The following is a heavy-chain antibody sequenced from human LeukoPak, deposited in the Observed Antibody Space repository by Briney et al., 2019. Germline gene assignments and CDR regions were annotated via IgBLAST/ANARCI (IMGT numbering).Heavy chain of an antibody. CDR2: INQGGSVK. J-gene: IGHJ4*02. V-gene: IGHV3-7*01. Sequence: PGGSLRLSCAASGFSFRDFWMTWVRQAPGKGLEWVAYINQGGSVKHYVDCVKGRFTISRDDAESSLYVQMNSLREEDTAVYYSARFGYSGWNLEYWGQGTLVTVSS. CDR3: ARFGYSGWNLEY. D-gene: IGHD5-12*01. CDR1: GFSFRDFW.